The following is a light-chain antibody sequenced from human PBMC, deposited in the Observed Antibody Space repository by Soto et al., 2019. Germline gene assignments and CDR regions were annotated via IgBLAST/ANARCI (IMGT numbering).Light chain of an antibody. CDR1: QSVSSN. CDR3: QQYNNWPPWT. J-gene: IGKJ1*01. Sequence: EIVMTQSPATLSVYPGERATLSCRASQSVSSNLAWYQQKPGQAPRLLIYGASTRATGIPARFSGSGSGTEFTLTMSSLQSEDFAVYYCQQYNNWPPWTFGQGTKVEIK. V-gene: IGKV3-15*01. CDR2: GAS.